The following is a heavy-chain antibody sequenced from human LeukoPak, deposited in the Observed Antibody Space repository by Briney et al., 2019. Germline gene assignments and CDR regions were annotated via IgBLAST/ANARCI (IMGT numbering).Heavy chain of an antibody. V-gene: IGHV3-15*01. CDR3: STGGGTHDY. CDR2: IRSRSAGGTT. J-gene: IGHJ4*02. D-gene: IGHD2-15*01. CDR1: GLTFNNAW. Sequence: GGSLGLSCAASGLTFNNAWMSWVRQAPGKGLEWVGRIRSRSAGGTTDYGAPVKGGFTISRDDSKNTLYLQMNSLKTEDTAVSYCSTGGGTHDYWGQGTLVTVSS.